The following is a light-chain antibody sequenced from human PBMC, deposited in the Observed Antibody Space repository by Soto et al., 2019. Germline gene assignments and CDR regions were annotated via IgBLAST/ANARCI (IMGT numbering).Light chain of an antibody. CDR2: GVS. Sequence: EIVLTQSPGTLSLFPGERATLSCRASQSVSSSHLAWYQQKPGQAPRLLIYGVSTRATDIPDRFSGSASGTDFTLTISRLEPEDFAVFYCHQYDSSPWTFGQGTKVEIK. V-gene: IGKV3-20*01. CDR1: QSVSSSH. J-gene: IGKJ1*01. CDR3: HQYDSSPWT.